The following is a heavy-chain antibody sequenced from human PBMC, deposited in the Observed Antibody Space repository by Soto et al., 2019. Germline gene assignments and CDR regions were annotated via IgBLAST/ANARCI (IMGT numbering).Heavy chain of an antibody. J-gene: IGHJ1*01. Sequence: EVQLVESGGGLVQPGGSLRLSCVASGFTFSSYWMHWVRQAPGKGLVWVSSISNDGSSTSYADPVKGRFTIPRDNAKNTLYLQMNSLRAEDTAEYYCARLPNKSPQNWGQGTLVIVSP. CDR1: GFTFSSYW. CDR3: ARLPNKSPQN. V-gene: IGHV3-74*01. CDR2: ISNDGSST.